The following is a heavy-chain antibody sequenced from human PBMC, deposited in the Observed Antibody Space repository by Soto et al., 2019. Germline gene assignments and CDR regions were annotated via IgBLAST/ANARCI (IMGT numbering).Heavy chain of an antibody. CDR3: ACSNLLRGVRYYYYYMDV. CDR1: SGSISSSNW. Sequence: SETLSLTCAVSSGSISSSNWWSWVRQPPGKGLEWIGEIYHSGSTNYNPSLKSRVTISVDKSKNQFSLKLSSVTAADTAVYYCACSNLLRGVRYYYYYMDVWGKGTTVTVSS. D-gene: IGHD3-10*01. V-gene: IGHV4-4*02. J-gene: IGHJ6*03. CDR2: IYHSGST.